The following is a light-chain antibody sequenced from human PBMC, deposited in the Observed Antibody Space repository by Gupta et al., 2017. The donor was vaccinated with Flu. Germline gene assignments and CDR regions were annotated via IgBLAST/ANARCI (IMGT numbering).Light chain of an antibody. CDR2: RAS. V-gene: IGKV1-39*01. CDR3: LQTYSTPLLT. CDR1: QSISNY. J-gene: IGKJ3*01. Sequence: DRVTITCRASQSISNYLNWYQKKPGEAPKLLVYRASSLQSGVPSRFSGSGSGTDFTLTISSLQPEDCASYFCLQTYSTPLLTFVPGTKVDIK.